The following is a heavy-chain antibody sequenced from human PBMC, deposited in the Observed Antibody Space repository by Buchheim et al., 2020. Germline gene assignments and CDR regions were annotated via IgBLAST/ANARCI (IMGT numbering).Heavy chain of an antibody. CDR3: AEYGSGNYLTFDH. J-gene: IGHJ4*02. CDR1: GGSVSTSGYH. Sequence: PLQESGPGLVKPSQTLSLTCKISGGSVSTSGYHWGWIRQFPGKGLEWIGYIYYSGSTYYNPSLKSRVSISLDTSDNQFSLNLSSVNGANTAVYYWAEYGSGNYLTFDHWGQGTL. D-gene: IGHD3-10*01. CDR2: IYYSGST. V-gene: IGHV4-31*03.